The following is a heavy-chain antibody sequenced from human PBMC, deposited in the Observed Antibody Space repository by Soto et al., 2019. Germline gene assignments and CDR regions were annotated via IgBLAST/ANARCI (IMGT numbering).Heavy chain of an antibody. CDR1: GFTFSSYA. D-gene: IGHD5-18*01. Sequence: PGGSLRLSCAASGFTFSSYAMSWVRQAPGKGLEWVSAISGSGGSTYYADSVKGRFTIPRDNSKNTLYLQMNSLRAEDTAVYYCAKASQIQLWLLYFDYWGQGTLVTVSS. J-gene: IGHJ4*02. CDR3: AKASQIQLWLLYFDY. V-gene: IGHV3-23*01. CDR2: ISGSGGST.